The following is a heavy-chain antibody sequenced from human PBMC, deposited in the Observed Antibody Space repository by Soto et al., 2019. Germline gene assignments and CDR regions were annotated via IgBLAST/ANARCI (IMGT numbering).Heavy chain of an antibody. CDR2: IIPIFGTA. Sequence: SVKVSCKASGGTFSSYAISWVRQAPGQGLEWMGGIIPIFGTANYAQKFQGRVTITADKSTSTAYMELSSLRSEDTAVYYCARVKTDYDFWSGYYYFDYWGQGTLVTVS. CDR1: GGTFSSYA. J-gene: IGHJ4*02. CDR3: ARVKTDYDFWSGYYYFDY. V-gene: IGHV1-69*06. D-gene: IGHD3-3*01.